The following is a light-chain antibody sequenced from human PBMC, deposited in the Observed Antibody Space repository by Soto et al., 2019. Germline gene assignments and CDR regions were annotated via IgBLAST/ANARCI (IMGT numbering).Light chain of an antibody. CDR3: QQYNSYLT. Sequence: DIQMTQSPSTLSAYVGDRVTITCRASQSISSWLAWYQQKPGKAPKLLIYDASSLESGVPSRFSGSGSGTEFTLTISSLQPDDSATYYCQQYNSYLTFGGGTKVEIK. V-gene: IGKV1-5*01. CDR2: DAS. J-gene: IGKJ4*01. CDR1: QSISSW.